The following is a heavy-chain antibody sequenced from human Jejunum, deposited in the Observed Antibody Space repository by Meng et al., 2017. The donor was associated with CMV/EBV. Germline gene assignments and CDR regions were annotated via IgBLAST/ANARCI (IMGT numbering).Heavy chain of an antibody. Sequence: KASGYTFSGEYLHWVRQAPGQGLEWMGWINPNSGGTTYAQKFQGSVTMTRDTSITTAYMELSRLRSDDTAIYYCARRGAVGGSFDYWGQGTPVTVSS. CDR2: INPNSGGT. D-gene: IGHD6-25*01. V-gene: IGHV1-2*02. CDR3: ARRGAVGGSFDY. CDR1: GYTFSGEY. J-gene: IGHJ4*02.